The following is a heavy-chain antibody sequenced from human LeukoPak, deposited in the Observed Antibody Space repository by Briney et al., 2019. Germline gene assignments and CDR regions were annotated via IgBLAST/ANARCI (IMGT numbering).Heavy chain of an antibody. CDR1: GGSISSYY. D-gene: IGHD3-22*01. V-gene: IGHV4-59*01. CDR2: IYYSGST. CDR3: ARTYYYYSSGYQQYWYFDL. Sequence: SETLSLTCTVSGGSISSYYWSWIRQPPGKGLEWRGYIYYSGSTNYNPSLKSRVTISVDSSKNQFSLKLSSVTAADTAVYYCARTYYYYSSGYQQYWYFDLWGRGTLVTVS. J-gene: IGHJ2*01.